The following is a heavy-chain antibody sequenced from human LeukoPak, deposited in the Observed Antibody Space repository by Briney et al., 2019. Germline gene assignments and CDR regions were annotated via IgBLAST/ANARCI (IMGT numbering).Heavy chain of an antibody. D-gene: IGHD3-10*01. CDR1: GFTFGDYA. J-gene: IGHJ6*03. CDR3: TRVAGVRGVRYFYYMDV. CDR2: IRSKAYGGTT. Sequence: GGSLRLSCITSGFTFGDYAMSWVRQAPGKGLEWVGFIRSKAYGGTTEFAASVKGRFTISRDDSKSIAYLQMNSLQTEDTAVYYCTRVAGVRGVRYFYYMDVWGKGTTVTISS. V-gene: IGHV3-49*04.